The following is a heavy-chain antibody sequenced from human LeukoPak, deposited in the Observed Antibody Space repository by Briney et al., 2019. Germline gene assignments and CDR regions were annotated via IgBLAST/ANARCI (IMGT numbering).Heavy chain of an antibody. V-gene: IGHV3-74*01. CDR1: GFTFSSYC. CDR3: ARGYRDAFDI. J-gene: IGHJ3*02. D-gene: IGHD3-16*02. Sequence: GGSLRLSCAASGFTFSSYCMHWVRQAPGKGLVWVSYIETDGSSTRYADSVKGRFTISRDNAKNTLYLQMDSLRAEDTAVYYCARGYRDAFDIWGQGTMVTVSS. CDR2: IETDGSST.